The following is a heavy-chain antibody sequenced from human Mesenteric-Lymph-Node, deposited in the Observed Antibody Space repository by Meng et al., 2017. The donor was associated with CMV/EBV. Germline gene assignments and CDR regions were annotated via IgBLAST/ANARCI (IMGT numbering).Heavy chain of an antibody. CDR1: GFTFSSYW. CDR3: ARGRVGELT. Sequence: RLSCAASGFTFSSYWMHWVRQAPGKGLVWISRINSDESSTSYADSVKGRFTISRDNAKNTLYLQMNSLRVEDTAVYYCARGRVGELTWGQGTLVTVSS. V-gene: IGHV3-74*01. J-gene: IGHJ5*02. CDR2: INSDESST. D-gene: IGHD3-10*01.